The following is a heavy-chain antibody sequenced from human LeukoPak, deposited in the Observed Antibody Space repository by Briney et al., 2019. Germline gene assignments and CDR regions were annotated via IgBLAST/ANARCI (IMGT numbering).Heavy chain of an antibody. CDR2: ISGTGDNT. J-gene: IGHJ3*02. Sequence: PGGSLRLSCAASGFTFSSYGMHWVRQAPGKGLEWVSTISGTGDNTYYADSVKGRFSISRDNSRKMLFLQLNSLRAEDTAVFYCAKGGFWNTYYTGDAFDIWGQGTMVTVSS. CDR3: AKGGFWNTYYTGDAFDI. V-gene: IGHV3-23*01. CDR1: GFTFSSYG. D-gene: IGHD3-3*01.